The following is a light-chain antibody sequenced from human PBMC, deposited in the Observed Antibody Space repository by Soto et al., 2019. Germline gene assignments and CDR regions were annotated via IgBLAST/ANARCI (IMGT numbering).Light chain of an antibody. Sequence: DIQMTQSPSSLSASVGDRVTIACRASQSISTYLNWYQHKPGKAPKLLIYAASNLQSGVPSRFSGSGSGIEFTLTISSLQPEDFATYYCQQSYSTPRTFGQGTEVE. CDR3: QQSYSTPRT. CDR1: QSISTY. CDR2: AAS. V-gene: IGKV1-39*01. J-gene: IGKJ1*01.